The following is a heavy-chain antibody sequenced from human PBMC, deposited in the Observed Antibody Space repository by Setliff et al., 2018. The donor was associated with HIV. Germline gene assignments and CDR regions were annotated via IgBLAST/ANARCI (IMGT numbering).Heavy chain of an antibody. D-gene: IGHD2-15*01. CDR2: ISSGSVNI. CDR1: GFMFNIYE. Sequence: GSLSLSCAASGFMFNIYEMNWVRQAPGKGLEWVSYISSGSVNIFYADSVKGRFTISRDNAKNSLYLQMNSLRAEDTAVYYCATYRGYNSGDRWSFFDYWGQGILVTVSS. J-gene: IGHJ4*02. CDR3: ATYRGYNSGDRWSFFDY. V-gene: IGHV3-48*03.